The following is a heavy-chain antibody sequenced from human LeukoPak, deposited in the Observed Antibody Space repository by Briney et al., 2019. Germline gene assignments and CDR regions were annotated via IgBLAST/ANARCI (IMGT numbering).Heavy chain of an antibody. CDR2: IYHSGST. V-gene: IGHV4-4*02. CDR1: GGSISSSNW. CDR3: ARFSVYSSGVDDAFDI. Sequence: SETLSLTCAVSGGSISSSNWWSWVRQPPGKGLEWIGEIYHSGSTNYNPSLKSRVTISVDKSKNQFSLKLSSVTAADTAVYYCARFSVYSSGVDDAFDIWGQGTMVTVSS. D-gene: IGHD6-19*01. J-gene: IGHJ3*02.